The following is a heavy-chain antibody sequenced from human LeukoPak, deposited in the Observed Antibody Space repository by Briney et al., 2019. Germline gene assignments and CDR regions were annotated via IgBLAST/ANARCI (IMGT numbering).Heavy chain of an antibody. CDR1: GFTFSSYG. D-gene: IGHD3-22*01. CDR3: ARITPVGVGYYYDSSGYYGSYYYYYGMDV. J-gene: IGHJ6*02. Sequence: GGSLRLSCAASGFTFSSYGMHWVRQAPGKGLEWVAVIWYDGSNKYYADSVKGRFTISRDKSKNTLYLQMNSLRAEDTAVYYCARITPVGVGYYYDSSGYYGSYYYYYGMDVWGQGTTVTVSS. V-gene: IGHV3-33*01. CDR2: IWYDGSNK.